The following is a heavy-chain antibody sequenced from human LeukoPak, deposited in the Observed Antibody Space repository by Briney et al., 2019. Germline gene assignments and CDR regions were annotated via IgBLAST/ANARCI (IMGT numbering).Heavy chain of an antibody. CDR3: ARHSSATGWFDP. CDR2: IYYSGST. V-gene: IGHV4-59*08. Sequence: AETLSLTCTVSGGSISSYYWSWIRQPPGKGLEWIGYIYYSGSTNYNSSLKSRVTISVDTSKNLFSLKLSSVTAADTAVYYCARHSSATGWFDPWGQGTLVTVSS. J-gene: IGHJ5*02. CDR1: GGSISSYY. D-gene: IGHD3-22*01.